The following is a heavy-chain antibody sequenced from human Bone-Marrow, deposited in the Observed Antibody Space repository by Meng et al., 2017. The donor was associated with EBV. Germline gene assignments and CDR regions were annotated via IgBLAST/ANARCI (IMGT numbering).Heavy chain of an antibody. CDR3: ARVLGTIYYGSGIDY. Sequence: GQLPPWGAGLLKPSETLALTRAFYGGSFSGYYWSWIRQPPGKGLEWIGEINHSGSTNYNPSLKSRVTISVDTSKNQFSLKLSSVTAADTAVYYCARVLGTIYYGSGIDYWGQGTLVTVSS. V-gene: IGHV4-34*01. CDR1: GGSFSGYY. J-gene: IGHJ4*02. D-gene: IGHD3-10*01. CDR2: INHSGST.